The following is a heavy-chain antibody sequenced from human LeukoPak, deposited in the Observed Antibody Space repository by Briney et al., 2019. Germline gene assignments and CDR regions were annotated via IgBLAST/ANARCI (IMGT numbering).Heavy chain of an antibody. D-gene: IGHD6-13*01. CDR1: GGSISSYY. CDR2: IYYSGST. V-gene: IGHV4-59*01. CDR3: ARVPLAAAGDYYFDY. J-gene: IGHJ4*02. Sequence: SETLSLTCTVSGGSISSYYWSWIRQPPGEGLEWVGYIYYSGSTNYNPSLKSRVTISVDTSKNQFSLKLSSVTAADTAVYYCARVPLAAAGDYYFDYWGQGTLVTVSS.